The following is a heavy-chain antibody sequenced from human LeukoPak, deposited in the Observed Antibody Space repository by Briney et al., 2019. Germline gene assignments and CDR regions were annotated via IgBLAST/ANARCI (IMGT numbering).Heavy chain of an antibody. J-gene: IGHJ4*02. V-gene: IGHV5-51*01. CDR1: GYIFANYW. CDR3: ARHFGIGPREIFHF. D-gene: IGHD1-26*01. Sequence: GESLKISRKASGYIFANYWIGWVRQMPGKGLEWMGIIYPDDSDTKYSPSFQGRVTISADRSISSVYLQWNRLQASDAAMYYCARHFGIGPREIFHFWGQGTPVTASS. CDR2: IYPDDSDT.